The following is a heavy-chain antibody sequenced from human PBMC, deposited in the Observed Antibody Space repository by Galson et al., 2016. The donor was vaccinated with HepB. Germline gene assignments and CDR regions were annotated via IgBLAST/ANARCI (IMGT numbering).Heavy chain of an antibody. J-gene: IGHJ4*02. CDR2: IWYDGSDK. D-gene: IGHD3-22*01. Sequence: SLRLSCAASGFSFSSYGMQWVRQAPAKGLEWVALIWYDGSDKYYADSVKGRFTISRDNSKNTVYLQMNSLRADDTAVYYCAKDSVSSGYFLGAFDYWGQGTLVTVSP. CDR3: AKDSVSSGYFLGAFDY. V-gene: IGHV3-33*06. CDR1: GFSFSSYG.